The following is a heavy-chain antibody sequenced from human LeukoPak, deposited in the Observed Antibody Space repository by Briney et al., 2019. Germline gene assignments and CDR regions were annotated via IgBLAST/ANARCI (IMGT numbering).Heavy chain of an antibody. CDR1: GGSFSGYY. CDR2: INHSGST. J-gene: IGHJ5*02. D-gene: IGHD6-13*01. CDR3: ARVPTAAGNPYWFDP. Sequence: SETLSLTCAVYGGSFSGYYWSWIRQPPGKGLEWTGEINHSGSTNYNPSLKSRVTISVDTSKNQFSLKLSSVTAADTAVYYCARVPTAAGNPYWFDPWGQGTLVTVSS. V-gene: IGHV4-34*01.